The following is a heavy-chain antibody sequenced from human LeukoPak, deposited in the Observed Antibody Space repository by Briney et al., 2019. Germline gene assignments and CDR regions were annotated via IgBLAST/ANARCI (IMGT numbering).Heavy chain of an antibody. CDR1: GGTFSSYA. V-gene: IGHV1-69*06. CDR2: IIPIFGTA. Sequence: SVKVSCKASGGTFSSYAISWVRQAPGQGLEWMGGIIPIFGTANYAQKFQGRVTITADKSTSTAYMELRSLRSEDTAVYYCAKEGSLGGAMDWGEGTLVTVSS. D-gene: IGHD3-16*01. J-gene: IGHJ4*02. CDR3: AKEGSLGGAMD.